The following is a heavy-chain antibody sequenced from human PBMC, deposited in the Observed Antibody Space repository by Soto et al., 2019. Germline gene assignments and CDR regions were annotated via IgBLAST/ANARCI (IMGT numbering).Heavy chain of an antibody. CDR3: ARHTAERGYSYGHLSDFDY. J-gene: IGHJ4*02. CDR2: IYYSGST. V-gene: IGHV4-39*01. D-gene: IGHD5-18*01. Sequence: QLQLQESGPGLVKPSETLSLTCTVSGGSISSSSYYWGWIRQPPGKGLEWIGSIYYSGSTYYNPSLKSRVTISVDTSKNQFSLKLSSVTAADTAVYYCARHTAERGYSYGHLSDFDYWGQGTLVTVSS. CDR1: GGSISSSSYY.